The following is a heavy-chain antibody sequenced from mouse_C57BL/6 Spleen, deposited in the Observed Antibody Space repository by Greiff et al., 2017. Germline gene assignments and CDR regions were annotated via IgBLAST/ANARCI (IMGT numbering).Heavy chain of an antibody. CDR2: INPNNGGT. V-gene: IGHV1-22*01. D-gene: IGHD1-1*01. CDR1: GYTFTDYN. CDR3: ARKYCGSSYGY. J-gene: IGHJ2*01. Sequence: EVQLQQSGPELVKPGASVKMSCKASGYTFTDYNMHWVKQSPGKSLEWIGYINPNNGGTSYNQKFKGKATLTVNKSSSTAYMELRSLTSEDSAVYYCARKYCGSSYGYWGQGTTLTVSA.